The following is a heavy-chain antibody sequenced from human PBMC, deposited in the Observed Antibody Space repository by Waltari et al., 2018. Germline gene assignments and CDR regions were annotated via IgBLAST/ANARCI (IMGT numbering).Heavy chain of an antibody. CDR2: INPNSDNN. CDR3: AKEAPSFDYFDY. J-gene: IGHJ4*02. D-gene: IGHD3-3*01. V-gene: IGHV1-8*02. Sequence: QVQLVQSGAEVKKPGASVKVSCKASGYTFTSYDTNWVRQATGQGLEWMGWINPNSDNNGYAKKFQGRVTMTRNTSISTAYMELSSLRSEDTAVYYCAKEAPSFDYFDYWGQGTLVTVSS. CDR1: GYTFTSYD.